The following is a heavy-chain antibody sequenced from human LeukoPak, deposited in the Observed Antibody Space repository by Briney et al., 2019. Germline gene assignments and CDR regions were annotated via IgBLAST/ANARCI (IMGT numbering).Heavy chain of an antibody. J-gene: IGHJ4*02. D-gene: IGHD5-24*01. CDR1: GFTFSSYS. CDR3: ARDHPDGYNTSPLDL. V-gene: IGHV3-21*01. Sequence: GGSLRLSYAASGFTFSSYSMNWVRQAPGKGLEWVSSISSSSSYIYYADSVKGRFTISRDNAKNSLYLQMNSLRAEDTAVYYCARDHPDGYNTSPLDLWGQGTLVTVSS. CDR2: ISSSSSYI.